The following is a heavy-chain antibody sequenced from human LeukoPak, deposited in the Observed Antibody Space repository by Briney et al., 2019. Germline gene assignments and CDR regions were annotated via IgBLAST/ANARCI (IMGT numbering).Heavy chain of an antibody. CDR3: ARDPYDSSCYFDY. CDR2: ISYDGSNK. D-gene: IGHD3-22*01. Sequence: PGRSLRLSCAASGLTFSSYAMHWVRQAPGKGLEWVAVISYDGSNKYYADSVKGRFTISRDNSKNTLYLQMNSLRAEDTAVYYCARDPYDSSCYFDYWGQGTLVTVSS. J-gene: IGHJ4*02. V-gene: IGHV3-30*04. CDR1: GLTFSSYA.